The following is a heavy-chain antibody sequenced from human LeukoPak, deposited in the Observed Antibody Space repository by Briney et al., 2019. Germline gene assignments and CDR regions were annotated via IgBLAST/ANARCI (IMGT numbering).Heavy chain of an antibody. CDR2: ITASGIST. V-gene: IGHV3-23*01. CDR3: AKGAGACSGGNCYPNWFDP. Sequence: PGGSLRLSCAASGFTFTTYAMSWVRQAPGKGLDWVSTITASGISTYYTDSVKGRFTISRDNSKNTLYLQMNSLRAEDTALYYCAKGAGACSGGNCYPNWFDPWGQGTLVTVSS. D-gene: IGHD2-15*01. J-gene: IGHJ5*02. CDR1: GFTFTTYA.